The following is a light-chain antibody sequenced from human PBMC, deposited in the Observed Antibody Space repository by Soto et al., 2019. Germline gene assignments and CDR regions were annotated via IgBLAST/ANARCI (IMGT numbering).Light chain of an antibody. V-gene: IGKV3-20*01. J-gene: IGKJ4*01. Sequence: EIVLTQSPGTLSLSPGERATLSCRASQSVRSNELAWYQQKPGQAPRLLIYGASSRPTAIPDRVSGSGSGTDFTLTISRLEPGDFAVYYCQQYGSSPLTFGGGTKVEFK. CDR3: QQYGSSPLT. CDR2: GAS. CDR1: QSVRSNE.